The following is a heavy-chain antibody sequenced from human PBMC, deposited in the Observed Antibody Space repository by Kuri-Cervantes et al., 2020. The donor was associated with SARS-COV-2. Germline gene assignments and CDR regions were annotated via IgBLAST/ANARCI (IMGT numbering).Heavy chain of an antibody. CDR2: ISYDGSNK. J-gene: IGHJ6*02. CDR3: ASSGSPYYYYGMDV. CDR1: GFTFSSYG. D-gene: IGHD1-26*01. Sequence: GESLKISCAASGFTFSSYGMHWVRQAPGKGLEWVAVISYDGSNKYYADSVKGRFTISRDNSKNTLYLQMNSLRAEDTAVYYCASSGSPYYYYGMDVWGQGTTVTVSS. V-gene: IGHV3-30*03.